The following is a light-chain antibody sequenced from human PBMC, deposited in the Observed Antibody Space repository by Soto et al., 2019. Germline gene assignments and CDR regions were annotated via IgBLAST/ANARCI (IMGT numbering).Light chain of an antibody. CDR2: DVT. J-gene: IGLJ1*01. V-gene: IGLV2-11*01. Sequence: QSVLTQPRSVSGSPGQSVTISCTGTSSDVGGYDYVSWYQQHPGKAPKLMIYDVTKRPSGVPDRFSGSRSGNTASLTISGLQAEDDADYYCCSYAGTYSFYVCGTGTKFTVL. CDR3: CSYAGTYSFYV. CDR1: SSDVGGYDY.